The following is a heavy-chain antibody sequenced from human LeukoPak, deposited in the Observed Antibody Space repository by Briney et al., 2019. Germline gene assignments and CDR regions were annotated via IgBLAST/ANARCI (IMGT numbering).Heavy chain of an antibody. D-gene: IGHD5-18*01. CDR1: GFTITRYW. CDR2: INGDGSST. Sequence: GSLRLSCAASGFTITRYWMHWVRQAPGKGLVWVSRINGDGSSTSYADSVKGRFTISRDNAKNTLYLQMNSLRAEDTAVYYCATDKSYGFDSWGQGTLVTVSS. J-gene: IGHJ4*02. CDR3: ATDKSYGFDS. V-gene: IGHV3-74*01.